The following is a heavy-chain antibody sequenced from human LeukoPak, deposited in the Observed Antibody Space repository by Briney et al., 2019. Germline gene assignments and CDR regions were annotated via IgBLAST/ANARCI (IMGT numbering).Heavy chain of an antibody. CDR3: ASRPGGSSWYGVFDY. V-gene: IGHV4-59*11. CDR1: GASMSNHY. Sequence: SETLSLTCTVSGASMSNHYWSWIRQPPGKGLEWIGYIYDSETTNYNPSLKSRVAMSVDTSKNQFSLELSSVTAADTALYYCASRPGGSSWYGVFDYWSRGTLVTVSS. D-gene: IGHD6-13*01. J-gene: IGHJ4*02. CDR2: IYDSETT.